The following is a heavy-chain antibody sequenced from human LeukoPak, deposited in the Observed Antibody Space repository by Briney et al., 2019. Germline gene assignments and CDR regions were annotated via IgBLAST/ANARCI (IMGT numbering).Heavy chain of an antibody. V-gene: IGHV3-30*18. J-gene: IGHJ4*02. CDR2: ISYDGSNK. CDR1: GFTFSSYS. D-gene: IGHD5-18*01. CDR3: ANGQLWSPSH. Sequence: GGSLRLSCAASGFTFSSYSMNWVRQAPGKGLEWVAVISYDGSNKYYADSVKGRFTISRDNSKNTLYLQMNSLRAEDTAVYYCANGQLWSPSHWGQGTLVTVSS.